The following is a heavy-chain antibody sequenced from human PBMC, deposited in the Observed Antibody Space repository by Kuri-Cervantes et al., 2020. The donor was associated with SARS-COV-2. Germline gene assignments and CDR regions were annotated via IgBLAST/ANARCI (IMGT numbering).Heavy chain of an antibody. D-gene: IGHD2-2*01. CDR3: ARDEGCSSISCYLGWFDP. Sequence: GESLKISCAASGFTFSSYAMSWVRQAPGKGLEWVSAISGSGGSTYYADSVKGRFTISRDNSKNTLYLQMNSLRAEDTAVYYCARDEGCSSISCYLGWFDPWGQGTLVTVSS. J-gene: IGHJ5*02. CDR2: ISGSGGST. CDR1: GFTFSSYA. V-gene: IGHV3-23*01.